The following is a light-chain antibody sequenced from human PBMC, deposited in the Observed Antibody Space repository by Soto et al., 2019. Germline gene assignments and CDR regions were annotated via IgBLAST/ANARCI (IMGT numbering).Light chain of an antibody. CDR3: QHYGDSPWT. CDR1: QSVSSSY. Sequence: EIVLTQSPGTLSLSPGERATLSCRASQSVSSSYLAWYQQKPGQAPRLLIYGASSRATGIPDRFSGSGSGTDFTLTISRLETEDLAVYYCQHYGDSPWTFGQGTKVETK. J-gene: IGKJ1*01. V-gene: IGKV3-20*01. CDR2: GAS.